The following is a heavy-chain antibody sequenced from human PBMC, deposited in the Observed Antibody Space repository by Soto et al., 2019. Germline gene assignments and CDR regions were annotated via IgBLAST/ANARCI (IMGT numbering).Heavy chain of an antibody. CDR1: GFTFSSYG. CDR2: ISYDGSYK. Sequence: QAQLVESGGGVVQPGRSLRLSCASSGFTFSSYGMHWVRQAPGKGLEWVAVISYDGSYKYYADSVKGRFTISRDNSKNTLYLQMNSLRAEDTALYYCAKWAGGFDYWGQGTLVTVSS. CDR3: AKWAGGFDY. V-gene: IGHV3-30*18. J-gene: IGHJ4*02.